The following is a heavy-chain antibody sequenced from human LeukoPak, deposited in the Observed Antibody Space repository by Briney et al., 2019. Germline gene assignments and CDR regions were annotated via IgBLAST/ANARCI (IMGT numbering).Heavy chain of an antibody. D-gene: IGHD3-22*01. J-gene: IGHJ3*02. CDR2: ISYDGSNK. Sequence: GGSLRLSCAAYGFTFSSYAMHWVRQAPGKGLEWVAVISYDGSNKYYADSVKGRFTISRDNSKNTLYLQMNSLRAEDTAVYYCARVRENYDSRGVYDAFDIWGQGTMVTVSS. CDR3: ARVRENYDSRGVYDAFDI. CDR1: GFTFSSYA. V-gene: IGHV3-30-3*01.